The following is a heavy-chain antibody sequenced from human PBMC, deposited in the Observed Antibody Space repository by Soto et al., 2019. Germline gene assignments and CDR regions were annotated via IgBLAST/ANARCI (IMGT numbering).Heavy chain of an antibody. CDR3: ARRLIRWYDACDI. D-gene: IGHD2-15*01. Sequence: ASVKVSCKASGYTFTSYAMHWVRQAPGQRLEWMGWINAGNGNTKYSQKFQGRVTITRDTSASTAYMELSSLRSEDTAVYYCARRLIRWYDACDIWGQETMVIGSS. CDR1: GYTFTSYA. CDR2: INAGNGNT. V-gene: IGHV1-3*01. J-gene: IGHJ3*02.